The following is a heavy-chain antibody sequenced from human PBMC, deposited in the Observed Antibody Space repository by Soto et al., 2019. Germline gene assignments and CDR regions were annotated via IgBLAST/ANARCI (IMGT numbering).Heavy chain of an antibody. D-gene: IGHD3-22*01. CDR3: AKDRLTYYYDSSGSPDDY. Sequence: VQLVESGGGVVQPGRSLRLSCAASGFTFSSYGMHWVRQAPGKGLEWVAVISYDGSNKYYADSVKGRFTISRDNSKNTLYLQMNSLRAEDTAVYYCAKDRLTYYYDSSGSPDDYWGQGTLVTVSS. CDR1: GFTFSSYG. CDR2: ISYDGSNK. J-gene: IGHJ4*02. V-gene: IGHV3-30*18.